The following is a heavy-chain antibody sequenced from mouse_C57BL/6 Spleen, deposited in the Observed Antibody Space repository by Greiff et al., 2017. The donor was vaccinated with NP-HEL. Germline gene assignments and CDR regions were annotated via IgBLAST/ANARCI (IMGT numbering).Heavy chain of an antibody. J-gene: IGHJ2*01. CDR1: GYSITSGYY. Sequence: EVKVEESGPGLVKPSQSLSLTCSVTGYSITSGYYWNWIRQFPGNKLEWMGYISYDGSNNYNPSLKNRISITRDTSKNQFFLKLNSVTTEDTATYYCARGEDWDYWGQGTTLTVSS. CDR2: ISYDGSN. V-gene: IGHV3-6*01. D-gene: IGHD4-1*01. CDR3: ARGEDWDY.